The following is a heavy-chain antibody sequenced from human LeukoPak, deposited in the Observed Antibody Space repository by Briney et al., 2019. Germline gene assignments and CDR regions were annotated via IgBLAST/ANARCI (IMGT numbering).Heavy chain of an antibody. Sequence: GGSLRLSCAASGFTFSTYVMHWVRQAPGKGLDWVAIIWHDGTNKYYADSVKGRFTISRDNSKNTLYLQMNSLRVEDTAVYYCARAYSYETSVTPDYWGQGTLVTVSS. J-gene: IGHJ4*02. CDR2: IWHDGTNK. V-gene: IGHV3-33*01. CDR1: GFTFSTYV. CDR3: ARAYSYETSVTPDY. D-gene: IGHD3-22*01.